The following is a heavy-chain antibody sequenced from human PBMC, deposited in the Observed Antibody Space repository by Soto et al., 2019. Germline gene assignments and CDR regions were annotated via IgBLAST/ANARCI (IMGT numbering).Heavy chain of an antibody. CDR3: ARDRSCSGGSCYPSDY. J-gene: IGHJ4*02. Sequence: ASVKVSCKASGYTFTSYGISWVRQAPGQGLEWMGWISAYNGNTNYAQKLQGRVTMTTDTSTSTAYMELRSLRSDDTAVYYCARDRSCSGGSCYPSDYWGQGTLVTVSS. V-gene: IGHV1-18*01. D-gene: IGHD2-15*01. CDR2: ISAYNGNT. CDR1: GYTFTSYG.